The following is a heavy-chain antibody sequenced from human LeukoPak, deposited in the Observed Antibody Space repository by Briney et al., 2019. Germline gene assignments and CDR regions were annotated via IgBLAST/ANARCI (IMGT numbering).Heavy chain of an antibody. Sequence: HRGGSLRLSCAASGFTFSDYVMIWVRQAPGKGLEWVSGITASGDRTFYGDSVRGRFTMSRDNSKNTVYLQMNSLRVDDTAVYYCARRDIVVVVSASDYWGQGTLVTVSS. CDR3: ARRDIVVVVSASDY. V-gene: IGHV3-23*01. CDR2: ITASGDRT. J-gene: IGHJ4*02. D-gene: IGHD2-15*01. CDR1: GFTFSDYV.